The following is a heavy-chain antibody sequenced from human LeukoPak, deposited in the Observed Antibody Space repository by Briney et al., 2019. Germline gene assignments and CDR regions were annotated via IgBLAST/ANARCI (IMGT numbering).Heavy chain of an antibody. V-gene: IGHV3-21*01. CDR1: GFTFSSYS. Sequence: PGGSLRLSCAASGFTFSSYSMNRVRQAPGKGLEWVSSISSSSSYIYYADSVKGRFTISRDNAKNSLYLQMNSLRAEDTAVYYCARDRLLWFGELLENDYWGQGTLVTVSS. D-gene: IGHD3-10*01. CDR3: ARDRLLWFGELLENDY. J-gene: IGHJ4*02. CDR2: ISSSSSYI.